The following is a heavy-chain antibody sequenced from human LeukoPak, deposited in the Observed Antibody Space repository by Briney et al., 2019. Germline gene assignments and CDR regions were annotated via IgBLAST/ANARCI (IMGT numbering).Heavy chain of an antibody. CDR3: ARDRITMIVVVTAYYMDV. Sequence: GGSLRLSCAASGFTFSSYAMNWVRQAPGKGLEWVANIKQDGSEKYYVDSVKGRFTISRDNAKNSLYLQMNSLRAEDTAVYYCARDRITMIVVVTAYYMDVWGKGTTVTVSS. D-gene: IGHD3-22*01. J-gene: IGHJ6*03. CDR2: IKQDGSEK. V-gene: IGHV3-7*01. CDR1: GFTFSSYA.